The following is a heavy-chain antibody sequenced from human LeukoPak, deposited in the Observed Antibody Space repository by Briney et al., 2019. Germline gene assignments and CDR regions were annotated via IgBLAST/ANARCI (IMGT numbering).Heavy chain of an antibody. CDR1: GFTFDDYG. D-gene: IGHD3-22*01. CDR2: INWNGGST. J-gene: IGHJ4*02. CDR3: ARVSSGYYFLGSGRYFDY. Sequence: GGSLRLSCAASGFTFDDYGMSWVRQAPGKGLEWVSGINWNGGSTGYADSMKGRFTISRDNAKNSLYLQMNSLRAEDTALYYCARVSSGYYFLGSGRYFDYWGQGTLVTVSS. V-gene: IGHV3-20*04.